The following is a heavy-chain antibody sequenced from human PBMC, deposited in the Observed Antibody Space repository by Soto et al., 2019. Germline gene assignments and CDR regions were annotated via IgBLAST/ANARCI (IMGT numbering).Heavy chain of an antibody. CDR2: IKSKTDGGTT. J-gene: IGHJ4*02. Sequence: GGSLSLCCADSGFTFSNAWMSWVRQEPGRGLEWVGRIKSKTDGGTTDYAAPVKGRVTISRDDSKNTLYLQMNSLKTEDTAVYYCTTDILDEYSSGWSDFDYWGQGTPVTVSS. D-gene: IGHD6-19*01. CDR1: GFTFSNAW. V-gene: IGHV3-15*01. CDR3: TTDILDEYSSGWSDFDY.